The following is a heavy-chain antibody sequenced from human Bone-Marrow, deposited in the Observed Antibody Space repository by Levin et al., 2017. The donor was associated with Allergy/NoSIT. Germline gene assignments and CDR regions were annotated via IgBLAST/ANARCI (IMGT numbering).Heavy chain of an antibody. CDR3: ARQNERYFDP. CDR1: GYTFFDYY. D-gene: IGHD1-1*01. CDR2: IVPKSGDT. Sequence: ASVKVSCQASGYTFFDYYLHWVRQAPGQGLEWMGCIVPKSGDTTYAQKFQDRVTMTRDTSITTAHMELKRLISDDTAGYYCARQNERYFDPWGQGTLVTVSS. J-gene: IGHJ4*02. V-gene: IGHV1-2*02.